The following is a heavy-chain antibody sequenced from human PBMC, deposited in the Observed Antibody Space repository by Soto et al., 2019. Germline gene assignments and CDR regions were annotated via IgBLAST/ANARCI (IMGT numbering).Heavy chain of an antibody. CDR3: ARITGGYYYYYYLDV. CDR2: IYYSGST. CDR1: GGSISSSSYY. Sequence: QLQLQESGPGLVKPSETLSLSCTVSGGSISSSSYYWGWIRQPPGKGLEWIGSIYYSGSTYYNPSLKSRVTISVDTSKNQFSLKLSSVTAAETAVYYCARITGGYYYYYYLDVWGKGTTVSVSS. V-gene: IGHV4-39*01. J-gene: IGHJ6*03. D-gene: IGHD1-20*01.